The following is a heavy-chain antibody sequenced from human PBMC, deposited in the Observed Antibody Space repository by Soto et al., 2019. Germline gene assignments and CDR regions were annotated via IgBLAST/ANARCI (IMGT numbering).Heavy chain of an antibody. J-gene: IGHJ6*02. V-gene: IGHV3-21*01. CDR3: VKDEGIEAMDV. D-gene: IGHD3-3*02. Sequence: GSLRLSCVTSGFTFSRNTMNWARQAPGKGLEWVASITSSGSYVYYADSVKGRFSASRDNAKNSLSLQMDSLRPDDTAIYFCVKDEGIEAMDVWGQGTTVTVSS. CDR2: ITSSGSYV. CDR1: GFTFSRNT.